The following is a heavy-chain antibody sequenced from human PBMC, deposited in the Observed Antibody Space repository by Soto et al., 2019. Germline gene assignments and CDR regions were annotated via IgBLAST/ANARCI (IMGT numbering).Heavy chain of an antibody. CDR3: ARERIAAANNHTDY. CDR2: IIPILGIA. V-gene: IGHV1-69*04. D-gene: IGHD6-13*01. Sequence: SVKVSCKASGGTFSSYTISWVRQAPGQGLEWMGRIIPILGIANYAQKFQDRVTITADKSTSTAYMELSSLRSEDTAVYYCARERIAAANNHTDYWGQGTLVTVSS. CDR1: GGTFSSYT. J-gene: IGHJ4*02.